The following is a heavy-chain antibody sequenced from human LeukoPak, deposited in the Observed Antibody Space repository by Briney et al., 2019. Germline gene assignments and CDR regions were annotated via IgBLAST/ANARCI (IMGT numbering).Heavy chain of an antibody. D-gene: IGHD6-13*01. CDR1: GFTFSNSW. CDR2: IKEDGSEK. V-gene: IGHV3-7*05. Sequence: GGSLRLSCAASGFTFSNSWMSWVRQAPGKGLEWVANIKEDGSEKYYVDSVKGRFTISTDSAKNSLFLQMNSLRAEDTAVYYCAKEQIAAAVSYYYYYGMDVWGQGTTVTVSS. CDR3: AKEQIAAAVSYYYYYGMDV. J-gene: IGHJ6*02.